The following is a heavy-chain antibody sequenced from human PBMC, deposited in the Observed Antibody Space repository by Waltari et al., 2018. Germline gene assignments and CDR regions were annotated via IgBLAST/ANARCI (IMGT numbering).Heavy chain of an antibody. V-gene: IGHV3-53*01. CDR1: GFPVSNND. CDR3: ARIRETSVTTFFDY. Sequence: EVQLVESGGGLIQPGGSLRLACGAYGFPVSNNDMNAVRPAPGKGLECVYLIYGGGITYYAYSVKGRFTISRDNSKTTLYLQMNSLRAEDTAVYYCARIRETSVTTFFDYWGQGTLVTVSS. CDR2: IYGGGIT. J-gene: IGHJ4*02. D-gene: IGHD4-17*01.